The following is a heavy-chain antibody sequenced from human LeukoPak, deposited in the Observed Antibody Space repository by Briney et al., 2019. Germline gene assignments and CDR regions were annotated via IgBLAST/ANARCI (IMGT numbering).Heavy chain of an antibody. V-gene: IGHV3-23*01. J-gene: IGHJ4*02. CDR1: GFTFSSYA. CDR3: AKCPGSTGYSTFDY. D-gene: IGHD3-22*01. CDR2: ISGTGGST. Sequence: GGSLRLSCAASGFTFSSYAMSWVRQAPGKGLEWVSTISGTGGSTYYADSVKGRFTISRDNSKNTLYLQMNSLRAEDTAVYYCAKCPGSTGYSTFDYWGQGTLVTVSS.